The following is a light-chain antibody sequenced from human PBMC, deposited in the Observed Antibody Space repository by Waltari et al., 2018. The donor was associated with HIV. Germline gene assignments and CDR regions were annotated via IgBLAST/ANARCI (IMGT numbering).Light chain of an antibody. Sequence: ETVMTQFPATLSVSPGERATLSCRASQSVSSNLAWYQQKPGQAPRLLIYDASTRATGIPARFSGSGSGTEFTLTISSLQSEDFAVYYCQHYSKWPPFFGPGTKVDI. CDR2: DAS. J-gene: IGKJ3*01. CDR1: QSVSSN. CDR3: QHYSKWPPF. V-gene: IGKV3-15*01.